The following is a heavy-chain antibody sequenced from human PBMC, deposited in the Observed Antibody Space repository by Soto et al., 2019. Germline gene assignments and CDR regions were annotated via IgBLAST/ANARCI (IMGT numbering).Heavy chain of an antibody. CDR1: GGSFSGYY. Sequence: AETLSLTCAVYGGSFSGYYWIWIRQPPGKGLEWIGEINHSGSTNYNPSLKSRVTISVDTSKNQFSLKLSSVTAADTAVYYCARGSSGYYTRGPLGYWGQGTLVTVSS. D-gene: IGHD3-3*01. V-gene: IGHV4-34*01. CDR3: ARGSSGYYTRGPLGY. J-gene: IGHJ4*02. CDR2: INHSGST.